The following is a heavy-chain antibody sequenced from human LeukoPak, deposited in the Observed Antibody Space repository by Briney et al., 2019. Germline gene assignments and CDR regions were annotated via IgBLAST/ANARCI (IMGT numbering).Heavy chain of an antibody. CDR3: AKIRYSSSSHTKDYYYYYMDV. V-gene: IGHV3-23*01. CDR2: ISGSGDNT. CDR1: GFTFSSYA. J-gene: IGHJ6*03. Sequence: GGSLRLSCAASGFTFSSYAMNWVRQAPGKGLEWISSISGSGDNTYYADSVKGRFTISRDNSKNTLYLQMNSLRAEDTAVYYCAKIRYSSSSHTKDYYYYYMDVWGKGTTVTVSS. D-gene: IGHD6-6*01.